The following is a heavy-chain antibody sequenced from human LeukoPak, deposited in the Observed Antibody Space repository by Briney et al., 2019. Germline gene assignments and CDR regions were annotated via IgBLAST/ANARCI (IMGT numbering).Heavy chain of an antibody. V-gene: IGHV4-59*01. CDR3: ARDLEEGIYSNVDY. Sequence: PSETLSLTCTVSGGSISSYYWSWIRQPPGKGLEWIGYIYYSGSTNYNPSLKSRVTISVDTSKNQFSLKLSSVTAADTAVYYCARDLEEGIYSNVDYWGQGTLVTVSS. CDR2: IYYSGST. CDR1: GGSISSYY. D-gene: IGHD4-11*01. J-gene: IGHJ4*02.